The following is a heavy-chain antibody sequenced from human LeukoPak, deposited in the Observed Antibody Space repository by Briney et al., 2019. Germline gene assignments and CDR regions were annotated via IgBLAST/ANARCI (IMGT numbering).Heavy chain of an antibody. V-gene: IGHV4-34*01. CDR2: INHSGST. Sequence: SETLFLTCAVYGGSFSGYYWSWIRQPPGKGLEWIGEINHSGSTNYNPSLKSRVTISVDTSKNQFSLKLSSVTAADTAVYYCARARYAYQLPLGYWGQGTLVTVSS. CDR3: ARARYAYQLPLGY. CDR1: GGSFSGYY. J-gene: IGHJ4*02. D-gene: IGHD2-2*01.